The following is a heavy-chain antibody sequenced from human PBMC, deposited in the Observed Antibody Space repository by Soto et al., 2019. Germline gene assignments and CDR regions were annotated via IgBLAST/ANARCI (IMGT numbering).Heavy chain of an antibody. V-gene: IGHV1-8*01. CDR1: GYTFTSYD. Sequence: ASVKVSCKASGYTFTSYDINWVRQATGQGLEWMGWMNPNSGNAGYAQKFQGRVTMTRNTSISTAYMELSRLRSDDTAVYYCARSPFYQDAFDIWGQGTMVTVSS. CDR2: MNPNSGNA. J-gene: IGHJ3*02. CDR3: ARSPFYQDAFDI. D-gene: IGHD2-2*01.